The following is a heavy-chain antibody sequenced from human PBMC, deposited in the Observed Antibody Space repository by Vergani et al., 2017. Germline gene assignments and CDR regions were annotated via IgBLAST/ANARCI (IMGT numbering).Heavy chain of an antibody. D-gene: IGHD6-13*01. CDR3: ARGSRAAGYSGPDS. CDR2: IKNTGDST. J-gene: IGHJ4*02. Sequence: VQLVESGGGLVKPGGSLRLSCAASGFTFSDFSMSWVRQAPGKGLEWVPSIKNTGDSTHYADSVKGRFTISRDNSKNTLYLQMNSLRVEDTAVYYCARGSRAAGYSGPDSWGQGTRVTVSS. V-gene: IGHV3-23*04. CDR1: GFTFSDFS.